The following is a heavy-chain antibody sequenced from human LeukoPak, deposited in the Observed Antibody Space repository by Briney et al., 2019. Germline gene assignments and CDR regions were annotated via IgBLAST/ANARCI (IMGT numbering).Heavy chain of an antibody. V-gene: IGHV4-4*07. D-gene: IGHD1-26*01. CDR2: IYTTGST. J-gene: IGHJ4*02. CDR3: ARVRVGITSYDF. Sequence: SETLSLTCTVSGDSMSGYYWSWIRQPAGKGLEWIGRIYTTGSTNHNPSLKSRVTMSVDTSKNQFSLKLSSVTAVDTAVYYCARVRVGITSYDFWGLGALVTVSS. CDR1: GDSMSGYY.